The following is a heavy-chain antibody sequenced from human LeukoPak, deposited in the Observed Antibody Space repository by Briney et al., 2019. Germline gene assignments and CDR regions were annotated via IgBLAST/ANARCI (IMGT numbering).Heavy chain of an antibody. D-gene: IGHD3-22*01. CDR2: IYSDGGRT. V-gene: IGHV3-74*01. CDR3: AKDLENYYDSRCYVDY. CDR1: GFTFCVYR. J-gene: IGHJ4*02. Sequence: PGGSLRLSCAASGFTFCVYRMHSGRQAPGEGEGCVLRIYSDGGRTIYADCVKSRLNIYRDNTKNTLYLQMNSLRAEDTAVYYCAKDLENYYDSRCYVDYWGQGTLLTVSS.